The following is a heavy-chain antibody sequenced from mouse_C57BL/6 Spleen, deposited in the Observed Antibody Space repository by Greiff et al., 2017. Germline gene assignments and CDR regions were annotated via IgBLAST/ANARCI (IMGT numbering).Heavy chain of an antibody. CDR2: FTMYSDAT. Sequence: QVQLQPSGAELVRPGSSVKLSCKDSYFPFIASAMAWVKQRPGHGLEWIGSFTMYSDATEYSENFKGKATLTANTSSHPAHMELSSLTSEHSAVYYSASNPRGGNYGGDMDDWGQGTSVTVSS. V-gene: IGHV1-49*01. J-gene: IGHJ4*01. CDR3: ASNPRGGNYGGDMDD. CDR1: YFPFIASA. D-gene: IGHD2-1*01.